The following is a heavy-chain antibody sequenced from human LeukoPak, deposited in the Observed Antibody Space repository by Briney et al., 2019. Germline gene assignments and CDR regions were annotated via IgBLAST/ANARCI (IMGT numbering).Heavy chain of an antibody. V-gene: IGHV3-23*01. CDR2: VSGSGGST. D-gene: IGHD6-19*01. Sequence: GGSLRLSCAASGFTFSSYGMHWVRQAPGKGLEWVSAVSGSGGSTYYADSVKGRFTISRDNSKNTLYLQMNSLRAEDTAVYYCAKRDRSGWYYFDYWGQGTLVTVSS. CDR1: GFTFSSYG. CDR3: AKRDRSGWYYFDY. J-gene: IGHJ4*02.